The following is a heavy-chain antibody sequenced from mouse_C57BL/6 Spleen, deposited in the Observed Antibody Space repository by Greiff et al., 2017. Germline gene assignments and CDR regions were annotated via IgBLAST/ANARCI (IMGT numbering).Heavy chain of an antibody. CDR2: INPNNGGT. V-gene: IGHV1-26*01. D-gene: IGHD6-1*01. J-gene: IGHJ2*01. Sequence: VQLQQSGPELVKPGASVKISCKASGYTFTDYYMNWVKQSHGKSLEWIGDINPNNGGTSYNQKFKGKATLTVDKSSSTAYMELRSLTSEDSAVYYCARNPSLNYWGQGTTLTVSS. CDR1: GYTFTDYY. CDR3: ARNPSLNY.